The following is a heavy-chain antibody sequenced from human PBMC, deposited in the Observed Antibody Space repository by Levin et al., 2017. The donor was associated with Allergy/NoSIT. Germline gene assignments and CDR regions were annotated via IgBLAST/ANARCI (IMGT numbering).Heavy chain of an antibody. CDR1: GFTFSSYA. CDR3: ARGGTIFGVAHPGAFDI. V-gene: IGHV3-30-3*01. D-gene: IGHD3-3*01. Sequence: GGSLRLSCAASGFTFSSYAMHWVRQAPGKGLEWVAVISYDGSNKYYADSVKGRFTISRDNSKNTLYLQMNSLRAEDTAVYYCARGGTIFGVAHPGAFDIWGQGTMVTVSS. CDR2: ISYDGSNK. J-gene: IGHJ3*02.